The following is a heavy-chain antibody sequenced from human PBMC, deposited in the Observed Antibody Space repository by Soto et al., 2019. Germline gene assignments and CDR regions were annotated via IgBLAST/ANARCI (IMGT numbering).Heavy chain of an antibody. Sequence: SVKVSXKASGGTFNNYAFSWVRQAPGQGLEWLGGITPIYGTAEYAQKFQGRVTITRDTSASTAYMELSSLRSDDTAVYYCARGFPLWFDPWGQGTLVTVSS. J-gene: IGHJ5*02. D-gene: IGHD3-16*02. CDR2: ITPIYGTA. CDR1: GGTFNNYA. V-gene: IGHV1-69*05. CDR3: ARGFPLWFDP.